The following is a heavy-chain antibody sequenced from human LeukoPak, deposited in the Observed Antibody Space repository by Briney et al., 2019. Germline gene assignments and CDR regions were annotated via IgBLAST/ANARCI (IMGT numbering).Heavy chain of an antibody. CDR3: ARDCPDSSGKYYYYYMDV. J-gene: IGHJ6*03. CDR1: GFTFDDYG. CDR2: INWNDGST. Sequence: TGGSLRLSCAASGFTFDDYGMSWVRQAPGKGLEWVSGINWNDGSTGYADSVKGRFTISRDNAKNSLYLQMNSLRAEDTAVYYCARDCPDSSGKYYYYYMDVWGKGTTVTVSS. V-gene: IGHV3-20*04. D-gene: IGHD3-22*01.